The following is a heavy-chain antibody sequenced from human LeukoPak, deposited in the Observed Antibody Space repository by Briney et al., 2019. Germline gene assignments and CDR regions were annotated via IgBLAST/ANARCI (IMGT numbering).Heavy chain of an antibody. Sequence: ASVKVSCKASGYTFTGYYMHWVRQAPGQGLEWLGWINPNSGVTKFAQKVQDRVTLTRDTSISTAYMELTGLISDDTAVCYCASGQSIAAAPLDYWGQGTLVTVSS. V-gene: IGHV1-2*02. CDR1: GYTFTGYY. J-gene: IGHJ4*02. CDR2: INPNSGVT. CDR3: ASGQSIAAAPLDY. D-gene: IGHD6-13*01.